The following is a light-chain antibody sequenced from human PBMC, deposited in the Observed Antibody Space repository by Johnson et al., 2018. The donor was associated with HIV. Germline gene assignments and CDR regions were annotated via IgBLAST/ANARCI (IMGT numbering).Light chain of an antibody. J-gene: IGLJ1*01. CDR1: SSNIGNNY. V-gene: IGLV1-51*02. CDR3: GTWDSSLSANYV. Sequence: QLVLTQPPSVSAAPGQKVTISCSGSSSNIGNNYVSWYQQLPGTAPKLLIYENNKRPSGIPDRFSGSKSGTSATLGITGLQTGDEADYYCGTWDSSLSANYVLGTGTKVTVL. CDR2: ENN.